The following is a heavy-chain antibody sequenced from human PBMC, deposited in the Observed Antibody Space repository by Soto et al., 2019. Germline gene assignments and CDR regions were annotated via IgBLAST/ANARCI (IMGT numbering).Heavy chain of an antibody. CDR3: ARPALWHFDL. V-gene: IGHV4-39*01. Sequence: QLQLQESGPGLVKPSETLSLTCSVSGGSISSSDYFWGWIRQPPGKGLEWIGSIYYSGSTYYNPSLKSRVTISVDTSKNQFSLKLSSVTAADTAVYYCARPALWHFDLWGRGTLVTVSS. CDR1: GGSISSSDYF. J-gene: IGHJ2*01. CDR2: IYYSGST.